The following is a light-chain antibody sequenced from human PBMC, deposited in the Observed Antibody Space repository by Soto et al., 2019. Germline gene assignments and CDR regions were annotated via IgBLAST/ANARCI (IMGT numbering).Light chain of an antibody. CDR2: GAS. Sequence: EIVLTQSPGTLSLSPGERATLSCRASQSISSSYLAWYQQKPGQAPRLLIYGASSRATDIPDRFSGSGSGTDFTLTISRLEAVDFAVYYCQHYGSSPIFTFGPGTKVDIK. J-gene: IGKJ3*01. CDR1: QSISSSY. CDR3: QHYGSSPIFT. V-gene: IGKV3-20*01.